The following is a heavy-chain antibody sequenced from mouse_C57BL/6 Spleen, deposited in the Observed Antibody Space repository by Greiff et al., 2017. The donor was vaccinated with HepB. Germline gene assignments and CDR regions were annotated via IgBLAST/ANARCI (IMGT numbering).Heavy chain of an antibody. Sequence: QVQLQQPGAELVKPGASVKLSCKASGYTFTSYWMHWVKQRPGQGLEWIGMIHPNSGSTNYNEKFKSKATLTVDKSSSTAYMQLSSLTSEDSAVYYCARPYDYYVTYVDYWGQGTSVTVSS. CDR2: IHPNSGST. V-gene: IGHV1-64*01. CDR1: GYTFTSYW. D-gene: IGHD2-4*01. J-gene: IGHJ4*01. CDR3: ARPYDYYVTYVDY.